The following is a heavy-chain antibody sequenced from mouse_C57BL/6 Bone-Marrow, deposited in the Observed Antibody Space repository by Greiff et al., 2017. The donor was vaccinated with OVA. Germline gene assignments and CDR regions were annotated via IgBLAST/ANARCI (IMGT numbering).Heavy chain of an antibody. Sequence: VQLQQPGAELVKPGASVKLSCKASGYTFTSYWMHWVKQRPGQGLEWIGMIHPNSGSTNYNEKFKSKATLTVDKSSSTAYMQLSSLTSEDSAVYYCARRGYYVSSPFAYWGQGTLVTVSA. J-gene: IGHJ3*01. V-gene: IGHV1-64*01. CDR1: GYTFTSYW. CDR2: IHPNSGST. D-gene: IGHD1-1*01. CDR3: ARRGYYVSSPFAY.